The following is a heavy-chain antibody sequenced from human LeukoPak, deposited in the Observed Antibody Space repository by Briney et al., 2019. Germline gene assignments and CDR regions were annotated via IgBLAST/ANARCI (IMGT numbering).Heavy chain of an antibody. CDR1: GFTFSTYG. CDR2: IRYDGTNQ. CDR3: AKNGDSERWLQPKFVTH. Sequence: GGSLRLSCAASGFTFSTYGMHWVRQAPGKGLEWVAFIRYDGTNQFYADSVKGRFTMSRDNSKNTLYLQMNSLRAEDTAVYYCAKNGDSERWLQPKFVTHWDQGTLVTVSS. J-gene: IGHJ4*02. D-gene: IGHD5-24*01. V-gene: IGHV3-30*02.